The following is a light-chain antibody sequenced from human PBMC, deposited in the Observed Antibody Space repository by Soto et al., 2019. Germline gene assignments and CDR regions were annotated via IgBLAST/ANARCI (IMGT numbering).Light chain of an antibody. Sequence: ETVLTQSPATLSLSPGERATLSCRASQSVDSYLAWYQQKPGQAPRLLIYDASKRASGNPARFSGSGSGTDFTLTISSLEPEDFAIYYCQQRNKWPPIFTFGPGTKVDVK. CDR2: DAS. CDR1: QSVDSY. J-gene: IGKJ3*01. V-gene: IGKV3-11*01. CDR3: QQRNKWPPIFT.